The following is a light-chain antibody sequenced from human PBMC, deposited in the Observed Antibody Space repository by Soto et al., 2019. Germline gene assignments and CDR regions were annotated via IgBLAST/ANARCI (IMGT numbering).Light chain of an antibody. Sequence: EIVLTQSPGTLSLSPGERATLSCRASQSVSSSNLAWYQQKPGQAPRLLIYGASSRATGIPDRFSGSGSGTDFTLIISRLVPEDFAVYYCQQYGRSSITFGQGTRLEIK. CDR2: GAS. J-gene: IGKJ5*01. CDR3: QQYGRSSIT. V-gene: IGKV3-20*01. CDR1: QSVSSSN.